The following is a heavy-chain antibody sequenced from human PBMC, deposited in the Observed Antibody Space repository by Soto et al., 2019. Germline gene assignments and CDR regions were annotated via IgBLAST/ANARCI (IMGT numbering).Heavy chain of an antibody. Sequence: ASVKVSCKASGYTFTGYYMHWVRQAPGQGLEWMGWIIPNSGATNYAQKFQGWVTMTRDTSTSTAYMELSRLRSDDTAVYYCARAVYYDILTGYDGPSCMDVWGKGTTVTVSS. CDR2: IIPNSGAT. V-gene: IGHV1-2*04. CDR1: GYTFTGYY. CDR3: ARAVYYDILTGYDGPSCMDV. J-gene: IGHJ6*04. D-gene: IGHD3-9*01.